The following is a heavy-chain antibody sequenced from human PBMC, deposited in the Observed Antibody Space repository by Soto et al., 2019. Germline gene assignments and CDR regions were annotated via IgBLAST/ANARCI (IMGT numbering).Heavy chain of an antibody. J-gene: IGHJ4*02. Sequence: EVQLVESGGGLVKPGGSLTVSCAASGFSFNSALMNWVRQAPGKGLEWVVRIKSKSAGGTTDLAAPVKGRFTISRDDSKNTLYLQMDSLKSEDTALYYCTTEGGGSGWTIWGQGTLVTVSS. CDR2: IKSKSAGGTT. D-gene: IGHD6-19*01. CDR1: GFSFNSAL. V-gene: IGHV3-15*07. CDR3: TTEGGGSGWTI.